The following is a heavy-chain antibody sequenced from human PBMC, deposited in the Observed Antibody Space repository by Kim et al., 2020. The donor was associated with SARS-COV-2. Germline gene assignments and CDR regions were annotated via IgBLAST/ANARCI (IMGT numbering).Heavy chain of an antibody. CDR1: GGSFSGYY. Sequence: SETLSLTCAVYGGSFSGYYWSWIRQPPGKGLEWIGEINHSGSTNYNPSLKSRVTISVDTSKNQFSLKLSSVTAADTAVYYCARGEGYSYGSYFDYWGQGT. CDR2: INHSGST. J-gene: IGHJ4*02. D-gene: IGHD5-18*01. V-gene: IGHV4-34*01. CDR3: ARGEGYSYGSYFDY.